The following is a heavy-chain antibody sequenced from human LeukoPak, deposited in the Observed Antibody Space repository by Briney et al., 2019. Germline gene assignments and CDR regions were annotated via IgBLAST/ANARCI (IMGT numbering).Heavy chain of an antibody. J-gene: IGHJ4*02. Sequence: SETLSLTCTVSGGSISSSSYYWGWIRQPPGKGLEWIGSIYYSGSTYYNPSLKSRVTISVDTSKNQFSLKLSPVTAADTAEYYCARVIEGYCTNGVCPPPLFDYWGQGTLVTVSS. D-gene: IGHD2-8*01. V-gene: IGHV4-39*07. CDR2: IYYSGST. CDR1: GGSISSSSYY. CDR3: ARVIEGYCTNGVCPPPLFDY.